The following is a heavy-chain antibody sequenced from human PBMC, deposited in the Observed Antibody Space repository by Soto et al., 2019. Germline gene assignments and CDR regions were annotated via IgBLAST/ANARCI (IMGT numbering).Heavy chain of an antibody. CDR3: ASPTEGLTVTYPYWYFDL. D-gene: IGHD4-17*01. J-gene: IGHJ2*01. V-gene: IGHV4-39*01. CDR1: GGSISSSSYY. CDR2: IYYSGRT. Sequence: QLQLQESVPGLVKPSETLSLTCTVSGGSISSSSYYWGWIRQPPGKGLAWIGSIYYSGRTYYNPHLNSPVNISVDTSKKQFSLELSSVTAADTAVYYCASPTEGLTVTYPYWYFDLWGRGTLVTVSS.